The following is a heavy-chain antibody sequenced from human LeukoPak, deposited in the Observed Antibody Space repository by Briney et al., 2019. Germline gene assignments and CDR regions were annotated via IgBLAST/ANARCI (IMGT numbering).Heavy chain of an antibody. V-gene: IGHV3-74*01. CDR3: ARETFWYFDL. J-gene: IGHJ2*01. Sequence: GGSLRLSCAASGFTFSSYWMHWVRQAPGKGLVWVSRVKSDGSSTSYADSVKGRFTISRDKAKTTLYLQMNSLRVEDTAMYYCARETFWYFDLWGRGTLVTVSP. D-gene: IGHD3-16*01. CDR1: GFTFSSYW. CDR2: VKSDGSST.